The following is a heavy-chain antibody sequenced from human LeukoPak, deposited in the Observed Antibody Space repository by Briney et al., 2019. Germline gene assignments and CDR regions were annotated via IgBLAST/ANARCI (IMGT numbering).Heavy chain of an antibody. CDR1: GFTFSSYG. CDR2: IWYDGSNK. CDR3: AREWDDSSSWYIDY. V-gene: IGHV3-33*01. D-gene: IGHD6-13*01. J-gene: IGHJ4*02. Sequence: GGSLRLSCAASGFTFSSYGMHWVRQAPGKGLEWVAVIWYDGSNKYYADSVKGRFTISRDNSKNTLYLQMNSLRAEDTAVYYCAREWDDSSSWYIDYWGQGTLVTVSS.